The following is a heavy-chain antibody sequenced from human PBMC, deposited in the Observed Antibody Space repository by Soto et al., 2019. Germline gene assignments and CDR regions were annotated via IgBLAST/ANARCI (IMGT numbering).Heavy chain of an antibody. D-gene: IGHD6-6*01. CDR2: INHSGST. CDR3: ARGLRSYSSSSVRVRKTNWFDP. Sequence: SETLSLTCAVYGGSFSGYYWSWIRQPPGKGLEWIGEINHSGSTNYNPSLKSRVTISVDTSKNQFSLKLSSVTAADTAVYYCARGLRSYSSSSVRVRKTNWFDPWGQGTLVTVSS. V-gene: IGHV4-34*01. J-gene: IGHJ5*02. CDR1: GGSFSGYY.